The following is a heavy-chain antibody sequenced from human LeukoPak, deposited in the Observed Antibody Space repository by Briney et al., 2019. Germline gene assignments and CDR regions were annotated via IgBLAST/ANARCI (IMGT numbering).Heavy chain of an antibody. Sequence: ASVKVSCKASGYTFTSYYMHWVRKAPGQGFEWMGIVNPSGGSTSYAQKFQGRVTMTRDTSTSTVYMELSSLRSEDTAVYYCASEFPHRLEVAYFDYWGQGTLVTVSS. V-gene: IGHV1-46*01. CDR2: VNPSGGST. CDR3: ASEFPHRLEVAYFDY. J-gene: IGHJ4*02. D-gene: IGHD1-1*01. CDR1: GYTFTSYY.